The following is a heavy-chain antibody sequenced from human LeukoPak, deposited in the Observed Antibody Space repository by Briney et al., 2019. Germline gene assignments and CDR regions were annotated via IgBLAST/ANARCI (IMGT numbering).Heavy chain of an antibody. D-gene: IGHD6-19*01. CDR2: IRSKAYGGTT. V-gene: IGHV3-49*03. CDR3: TRIGPGYSSGIFDY. CDR1: GGSISSYY. Sequence: LSLTCTVSGGSISSYYWSWFRQAPGKGLEWVGFIRSKAYGGTTEYAASVKGRFTISRDDSKSIAYLQMNSLKTEDTAVYYCTRIGPGYSSGIFDYWGQGTLVTVSS. J-gene: IGHJ4*02.